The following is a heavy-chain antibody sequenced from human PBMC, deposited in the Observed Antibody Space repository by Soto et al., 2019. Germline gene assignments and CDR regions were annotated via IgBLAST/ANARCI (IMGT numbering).Heavy chain of an antibody. J-gene: IGHJ4*02. CDR1: GFTFNSYW. CDR3: ARRIAVAGTYDH. D-gene: IGHD6-19*01. Sequence: GGSLRLSCAASGFTFNSYWMHWVRQVPGKGLECVSRIDGDGTTTHYADSVKGRFTISRDNAKNTLYLQMNSLRAEDSAVYLCARRIAVAGTYDHWGQGTLVTVSS. CDR2: IDGDGTTT. V-gene: IGHV3-74*01.